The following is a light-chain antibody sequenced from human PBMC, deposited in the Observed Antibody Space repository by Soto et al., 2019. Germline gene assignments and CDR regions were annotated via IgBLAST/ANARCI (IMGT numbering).Light chain of an antibody. Sequence: QSVLTQPRAVSGSPLQSVTISCTGTSSDFGGYNYVSWYQHHPGKTPKLMIYDVSERPSGVPDRYSGSKSGNTASLTMSGLQAADEADYYCCSDAATFSVFATGPTVTV. CDR3: CSDAATFSV. V-gene: IGLV2-11*01. CDR1: SSDFGGYNY. J-gene: IGLJ1*01. CDR2: DVS.